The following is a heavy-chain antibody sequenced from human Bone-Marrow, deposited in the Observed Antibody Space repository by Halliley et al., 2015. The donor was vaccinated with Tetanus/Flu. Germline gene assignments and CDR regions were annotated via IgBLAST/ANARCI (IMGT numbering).Heavy chain of an antibody. V-gene: IGHV1-18*01. J-gene: IGHJ6*02. Sequence: WMGWISGYNGNTKYEQKLQGRVTMSIDTSTTTAYMELRSLRSDDTAVYYCAGEGSSSRYYYGMDVWGQGTTVTVSS. CDR3: AGEGSSSRYYYGMDV. CDR2: ISGYNGNT. D-gene: IGHD6-6*01.